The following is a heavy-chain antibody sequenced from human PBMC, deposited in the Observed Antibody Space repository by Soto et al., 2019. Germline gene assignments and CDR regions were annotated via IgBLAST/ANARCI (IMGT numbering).Heavy chain of an antibody. Sequence: PGESLKISCQYSGYTFSNFWIAWVRQLPGKGLEWMGIIYPGDYETRYSPSFHGKVTISADRSIGTAYLQWSSLEASDSAFYFCARSPRSSPYFDYWGRGALVTVSS. CDR3: ARSPRSSPYFDY. J-gene: IGHJ4*02. D-gene: IGHD6-13*01. V-gene: IGHV5-51*01. CDR2: IYPGDYET. CDR1: GYTFSNFW.